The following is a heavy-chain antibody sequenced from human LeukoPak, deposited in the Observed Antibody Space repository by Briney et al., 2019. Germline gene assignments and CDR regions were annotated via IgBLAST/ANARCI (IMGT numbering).Heavy chain of an antibody. CDR1: GGSISSGGYY. J-gene: IGHJ6*02. Sequence: SETLSLTCTVSGGSISSGGYYWSWIRQHPGKGLEWIGYIYYSGSTYYNPSLKSRVTISVDTSKNQFSLKLSSVTAADTAVYYCARESPYEGYAMDVWGQGTTVTVSS. V-gene: IGHV4-31*03. CDR2: IYYSGST. CDR3: ARESPYEGYAMDV. D-gene: IGHD2-8*01.